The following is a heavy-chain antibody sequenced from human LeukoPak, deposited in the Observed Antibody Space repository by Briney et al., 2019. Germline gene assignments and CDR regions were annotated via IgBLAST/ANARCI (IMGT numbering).Heavy chain of an antibody. Sequence: GGSLRLSCAASGFTFDDYGMSWVRQAPGKGLEWVSAIGGSGTSTYYVDSVKGRFTISRDNSKNTLYLQMNSLRTEDTAVYYCAKANRGSYYGLGDYFDYWGQGTLVTVSS. CDR2: IGGSGTST. J-gene: IGHJ4*02. CDR3: AKANRGSYYGLGDYFDY. CDR1: GFTFDDYG. V-gene: IGHV3-23*01. D-gene: IGHD1-26*01.